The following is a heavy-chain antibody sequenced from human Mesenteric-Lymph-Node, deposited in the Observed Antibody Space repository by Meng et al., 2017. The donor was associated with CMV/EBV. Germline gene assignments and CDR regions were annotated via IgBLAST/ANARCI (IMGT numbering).Heavy chain of an antibody. Sequence: SDTLAPRRAGYGVTVSGHYWSWIGQPPGKELEWIREINHSGSTNSNPSLKSRVTISVDTSKTQFSLKLSSVTAADTAVYYCARHQRWLKSEGGFNYWGQGTLVTVSS. CDR1: GVTVSGHY. V-gene: IGHV4-34*01. CDR3: ARHQRWLKSEGGFNY. D-gene: IGHD4-23*01. CDR2: INHSGST. J-gene: IGHJ4*02.